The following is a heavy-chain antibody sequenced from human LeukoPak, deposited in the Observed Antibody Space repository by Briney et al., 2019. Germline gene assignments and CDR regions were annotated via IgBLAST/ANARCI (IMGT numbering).Heavy chain of an antibody. D-gene: IGHD1/OR15-1a*01. Sequence: SETLSLTCAVYGGSFSGYYWSWIRQPPGKGLEWIGEINHSGSTNYNPSLKSRVTISVDTSKNQFSLKLSSVTAADTAVYYCARQRVNKWNNLWSFDYWGQGTLVTVSS. CDR2: INHSGST. CDR1: GGSFSGYY. V-gene: IGHV4-34*01. J-gene: IGHJ4*02. CDR3: ARQRVNKWNNLWSFDY.